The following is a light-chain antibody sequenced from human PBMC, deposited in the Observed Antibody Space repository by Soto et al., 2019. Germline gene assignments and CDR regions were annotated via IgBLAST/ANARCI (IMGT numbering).Light chain of an antibody. V-gene: IGKV1-5*01. CDR2: DAS. CDR1: QSVSGR. CDR3: QQYESFSWT. Sequence: DIQMTPSPSTLSASVGATAVVTGRASQSVSGRLAWYKQKPGEAPRLLIYDASALPPGVPSRFSGSGSGTKVTLTIASLQPDDFATYYCQQYESFSWTFGPGTKVDIK. J-gene: IGKJ1*01.